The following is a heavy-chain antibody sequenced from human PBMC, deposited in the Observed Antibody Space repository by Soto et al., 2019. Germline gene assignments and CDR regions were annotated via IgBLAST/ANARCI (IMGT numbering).Heavy chain of an antibody. CDR1: GVSVSSDIYY. V-gene: IGHV4-31*03. CDR3: ARYPVVVVPAANYGLDV. D-gene: IGHD2-2*01. J-gene: IGHJ6*02. CDR2: IYYSGNT. Sequence: SETLSLTCSVSGVSVSSDIYYWSWIRHHPGKGLEWIGYIYYSGNTYYNPSLGGRVTISLDTSKDHFSLRLRSVTPADTAVYYCARYPVVVVPAANYGLDVWGQGTTVTVSS.